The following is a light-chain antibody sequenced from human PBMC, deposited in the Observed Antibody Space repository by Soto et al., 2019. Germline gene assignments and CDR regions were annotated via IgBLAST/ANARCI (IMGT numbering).Light chain of an antibody. CDR1: QAIGND. V-gene: IGKV1-6*01. CDR3: LPDRSYPRT. CDR2: AAS. Sequence: AIQMTQSPSSLSASVGDRVTITCRASQAIGNDLGWYQQRPGKVPKLLIYAASALHSGVPSRFSGSRSVTDFTLTISSLQPQDFEIYYCLPDRSYPRTLGQGTKVDI. J-gene: IGKJ1*01.